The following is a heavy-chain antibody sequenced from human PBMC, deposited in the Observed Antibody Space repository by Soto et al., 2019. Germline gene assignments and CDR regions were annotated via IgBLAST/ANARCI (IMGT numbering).Heavy chain of an antibody. CDR3: ARGIGYCSSINCYSSRRLRFDS. J-gene: IGHJ4*02. CDR2: VNHSGTT. V-gene: IGHV4-34*01. Sequence: QVQLQQWGAGLLKPSVTLSLTCAVYGGSFSGYYWTWIRQSPEKGLEWIGEVNHSGTTYYNPSLKTRVTISVHTPKNQFSLKMSSVTAADTAVYYCARGIGYCSSINCYSSRRLRFDSWGQGTLVTVSS. CDR1: GGSFSGYY. D-gene: IGHD2-2*01.